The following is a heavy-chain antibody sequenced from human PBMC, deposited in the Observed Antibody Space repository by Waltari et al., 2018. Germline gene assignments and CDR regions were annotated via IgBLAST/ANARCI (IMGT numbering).Heavy chain of an antibody. CDR1: GYTFTGYY. J-gene: IGHJ4*02. CDR3: ARDRAAAGRIVDY. CDR2: INHNSGGT. D-gene: IGHD6-13*01. V-gene: IGHV1-2*02. Sequence: QVQLVQSGAEVKKPGASVKVSCKASGYTFTGYYMHWVRQAPGQGLEWMGWINHNSGGTNYAQKFQGRVTITRDTSISTAYMELSRLRSDDTAVYYCARDRAAAGRIVDYWGQGTLVTVSS.